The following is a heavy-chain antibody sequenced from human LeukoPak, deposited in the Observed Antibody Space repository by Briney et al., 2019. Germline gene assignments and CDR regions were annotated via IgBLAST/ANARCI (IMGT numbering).Heavy chain of an antibody. CDR2: ISTSSYK. D-gene: IGHD3-10*01. V-gene: IGHV3-21*01. CDR1: GFTFSRYD. J-gene: IGHJ3*02. CDR3: ARDLYGHWLDI. Sequence: GGSLRLSCAASGFTFSRYDMNWVRQAPGKGLEWVSSISTSSYKYYADSVKGRFTISRDNAKNSLYLQMNSLRAEDTAVYYCARDLYGHWLDIWGQGTMVTVSS.